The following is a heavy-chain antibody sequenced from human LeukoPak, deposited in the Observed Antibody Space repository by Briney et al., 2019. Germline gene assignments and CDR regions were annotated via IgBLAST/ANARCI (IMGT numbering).Heavy chain of an antibody. J-gene: IGHJ4*02. CDR1: GGSISSGGYY. V-gene: IGHV4-31*03. D-gene: IGHD5-24*01. Sequence: PSETLSLTCTVSGGSISSGGYYWSWIRQHPGKGLEWIGYIYYSGSTYYNPSLKSRVTISVDTSKNQFSLKLSSVTAADTAVYYCARVGGGYNPAVLDYWGQGTLVTVSS. CDR3: ARVGGGYNPAVLDY. CDR2: IYYSGST.